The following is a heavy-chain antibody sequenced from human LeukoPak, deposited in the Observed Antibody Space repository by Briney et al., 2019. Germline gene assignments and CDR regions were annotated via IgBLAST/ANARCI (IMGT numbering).Heavy chain of an antibody. D-gene: IGHD2-15*01. CDR1: GFTFSSYG. J-gene: IGHJ6*03. V-gene: IGHV3-30*02. Sequence: PGGSLRLSCAASGFTFSSYGMHWVRQAPGKGLEWVAFIRYDGSNKYYAGSVKGRFTISRDNSKNTLYLQMNSLRAEDTAVYYCARDLGNYYYMDVWGKGTTVTVSS. CDR3: ARDLGNYYYMDV. CDR2: IRYDGSNK.